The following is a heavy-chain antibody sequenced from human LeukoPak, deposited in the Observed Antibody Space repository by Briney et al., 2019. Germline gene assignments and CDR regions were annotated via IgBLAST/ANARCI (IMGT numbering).Heavy chain of an antibody. V-gene: IGHV4-61*02. J-gene: IGHJ4*02. D-gene: IGHD3-9*01. Sequence: SETLSLTCTVSGGSISSGSYYWSWIRQPAGKGLGWIGRIYTSGSTNYNPSLKSRVTISVDTSKNQFSLKLSSVTAADTAVYYCARDQFGVLTGYSARSDWGQGTLVTVSS. CDR2: IYTSGST. CDR3: ARDQFGVLTGYSARSD. CDR1: GGSISSGSYY.